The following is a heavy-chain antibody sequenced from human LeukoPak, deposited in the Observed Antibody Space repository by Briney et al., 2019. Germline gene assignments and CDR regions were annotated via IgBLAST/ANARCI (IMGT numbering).Heavy chain of an antibody. CDR2: ISSSGSTI. V-gene: IGHV3-48*04. Sequence: GGSLRLSCAASGFTFSSYSMSWIRQAPGKGLEWVSYISSSGSTIYYADSVKGRFTISRDNAKKSLYLQMNSLTAEDTAVYYCATFSRQQLLDDVFDIWGQGTMVTVSS. CDR3: ATFSRQQLLDDVFDI. D-gene: IGHD3-3*01. CDR1: GFTFSSYS. J-gene: IGHJ3*02.